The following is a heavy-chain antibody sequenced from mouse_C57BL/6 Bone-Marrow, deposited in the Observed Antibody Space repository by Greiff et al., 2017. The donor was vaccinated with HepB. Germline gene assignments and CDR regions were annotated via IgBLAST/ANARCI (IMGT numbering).Heavy chain of an antibody. CDR1: GYTFTSYW. CDR3: AVNFFDY. J-gene: IGHJ2*01. V-gene: IGHV1-55*01. Sequence: QVHVKQPGAELVKPGASVKMSCKASGYTFTSYWITWVKQRPGQGLEWIGDIYPGSGSTNYNEKFKGKATLTVDKSSSTAYMQLSSLTSEDSAVYYCAVNFFDYWGQGTTLTVSS. D-gene: IGHD2-2*01. CDR2: IYPGSGST.